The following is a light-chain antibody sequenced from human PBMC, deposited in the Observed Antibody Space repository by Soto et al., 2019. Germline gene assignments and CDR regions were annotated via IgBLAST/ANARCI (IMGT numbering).Light chain of an antibody. CDR1: QSVSGN. CDR2: GTS. CDR3: QQYNNWPLIT. J-gene: IGKJ5*01. V-gene: IGKV3-15*01. Sequence: EIVMTQSPGTLSVSPGEGANLSCRASQSVSGNLAWYQQKPGQAPRLLIYGTSIRATGVPARFSGGGSGTEFTLTISGLQSEDFAVYYCQQYNNWPLITFGQGTRLEIK.